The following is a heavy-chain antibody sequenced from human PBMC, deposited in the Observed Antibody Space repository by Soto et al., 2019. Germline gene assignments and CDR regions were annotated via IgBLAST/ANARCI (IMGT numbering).Heavy chain of an antibody. J-gene: IGHJ4*02. CDR3: AREPNYFDY. V-gene: IGHV1-3*01. CDR2: INAGNGNT. Sequence: GASVKVSCKASGYTFTSYAMHWVRQAPGQRLEWMGWINAGNGNTKYSQKFQGRVTMTTDTSTSTADMELRSLRSDDTAVYYCAREPNYFDYWGQGTLVTVSS. CDR1: GYTFTSYA.